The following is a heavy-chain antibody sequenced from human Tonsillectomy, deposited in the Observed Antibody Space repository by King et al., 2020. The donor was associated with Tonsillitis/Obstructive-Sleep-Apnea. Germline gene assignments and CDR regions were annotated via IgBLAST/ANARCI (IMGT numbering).Heavy chain of an antibody. J-gene: IGHJ3*02. CDR2: INHSGST. V-gene: IGHV4-34*01. D-gene: IGHD2-2*01. Sequence: VQLQQWGAGLLKPSETLSLTCAVYGGSFSGYYWSWIRQPPGKGLEWIGEINHSGSTNYNPPLKSRVTISVDTSKNQFSLKLSSVTAADTAVYYCAREAPSDVVVVPAARVGAFDIWGQGTMVTVSS. CDR3: AREAPSDVVVVPAARVGAFDI. CDR1: GGSFSGYY.